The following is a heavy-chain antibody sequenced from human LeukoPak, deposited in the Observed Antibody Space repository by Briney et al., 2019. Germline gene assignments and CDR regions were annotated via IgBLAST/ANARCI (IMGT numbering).Heavy chain of an antibody. CDR1: GFTFSSYS. D-gene: IGHD5/OR15-5a*01. J-gene: IGHJ4*02. Sequence: GGSLPLSCAASGFTFSSYSMNWVRQAPGKGLEWVSYISTSSNTIHYADCVKGRFTISRDNSKSSLFLQMNSLRTEDTALYYCARDHVYGGADYWGQGTLVTVSS. CDR3: ARDHVYGGADY. V-gene: IGHV3-48*04. CDR2: ISTSSNTI.